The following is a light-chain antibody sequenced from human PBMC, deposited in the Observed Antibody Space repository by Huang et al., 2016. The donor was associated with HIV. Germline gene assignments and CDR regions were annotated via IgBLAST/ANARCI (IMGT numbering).Light chain of an antibody. CDR3: QQYNNWPPWT. J-gene: IGKJ1*01. CDR1: QRVNNK. V-gene: IGKV3-15*01. Sequence: EVVMTQSPVTLSVSPGERATLSCRASQRVNNKVAWFQQKPGQAPRLLIHDASIRATGIPDRFSGSGSGTEFTLTISSLQSEDFAVYYCQQYNNWPPWTFGQGTKVEIK. CDR2: DAS.